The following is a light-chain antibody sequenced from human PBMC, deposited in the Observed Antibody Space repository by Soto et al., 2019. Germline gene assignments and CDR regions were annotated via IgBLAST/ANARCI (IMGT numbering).Light chain of an antibody. J-gene: IGLJ2*01. CDR2: GNS. CDR3: QSYDSSLSGFVV. Sequence: QSVLTQPPSVSGAPGQRVTISCTGSSSNIGAGYDVHGYQQLPGTAPKLLIYGNSHRPSGVPDRFSGSKSGTSASLAITGLQAEDEADYYGQSYDSSLSGFVVFGGGTKLTVL. V-gene: IGLV1-40*01. CDR1: SSNIGAGYD.